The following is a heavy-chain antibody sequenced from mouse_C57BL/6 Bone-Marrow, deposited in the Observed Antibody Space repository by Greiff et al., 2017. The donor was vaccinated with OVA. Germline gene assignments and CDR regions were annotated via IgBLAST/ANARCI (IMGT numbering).Heavy chain of an antibody. D-gene: IGHD1-1*01. CDR2: LFPVSGRT. CDR1: GSPFTSHW. Sequence: QVQLQQSGPELVRPGASVQISCQAPGSPFTSHWMQWVRQRPGPGLALLGELFPVSGRTYSNAKFKGKATLTVDTSSSTAYMQLSSLTSEDSAVYFCPDDYGSRFFAYWGQGTLVTVSA. CDR3: PDDYGSRFFAY. V-gene: IGHV1-56*01. J-gene: IGHJ3*01.